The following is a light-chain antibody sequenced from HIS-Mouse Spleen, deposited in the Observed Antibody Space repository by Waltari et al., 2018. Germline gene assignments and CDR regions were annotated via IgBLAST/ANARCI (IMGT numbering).Light chain of an antibody. V-gene: IGLV3-1*01. CDR3: QAWDSSTVV. CDR2: QDS. Sequence: SYELTQPPSVSVSPGQTASITCPGDKLGDKYACWYQQTPGQSPVRVIYQDSKRPSGIPERFSGANSGKTATLTISGTQAMDEADYYCQAWDSSTVVFGGGTKLTVL. J-gene: IGLJ2*01. CDR1: KLGDKY.